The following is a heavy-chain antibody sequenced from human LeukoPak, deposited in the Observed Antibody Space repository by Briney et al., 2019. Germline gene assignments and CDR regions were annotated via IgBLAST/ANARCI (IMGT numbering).Heavy chain of an antibody. Sequence: GGSLRLSCAAPGFTFSSFWVTWVRQAPGKGLEWVANIRQDGSDKYYMDSVKGRFTISRDNAKNSVYLQMNSLRVEDTAVYYCARGIAAAGSYWGQGTLVTVSS. CDR1: GFTFSSFW. J-gene: IGHJ4*02. D-gene: IGHD6-13*01. V-gene: IGHV3-7*03. CDR2: IRQDGSDK. CDR3: ARGIAAAGSY.